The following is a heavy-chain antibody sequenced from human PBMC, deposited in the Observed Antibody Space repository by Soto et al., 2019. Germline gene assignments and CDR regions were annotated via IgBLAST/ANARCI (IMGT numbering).Heavy chain of an antibody. Sequence: GGSLRLSCAASGFTFRSYAMSWVRQAPGKGLEWVSGISGSGISTHYADAVKGRFTVSRDNSKNTLYLQMNSLSAEDTAVYNCAKEPAAPTGSFDLWGRGTLVTVSS. J-gene: IGHJ2*01. D-gene: IGHD3-9*01. CDR3: AKEPAAPTGSFDL. CDR2: ISGSGIST. CDR1: GFTFRSYA. V-gene: IGHV3-23*01.